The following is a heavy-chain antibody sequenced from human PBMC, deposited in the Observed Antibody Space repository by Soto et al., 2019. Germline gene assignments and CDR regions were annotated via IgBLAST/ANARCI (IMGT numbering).Heavy chain of an antibody. CDR3: ARSPFLECN. Sequence: GVLRLSCATSGFTFSSYEMNWVRQAPGKGLEWVSYIGFSGSTKYYADSVKGRFTISRDNAKNSLFLQMNSLRVEDTAVYYCARSPFLECNWAQGTLVTVSS. V-gene: IGHV3-48*03. J-gene: IGHJ4*02. CDR2: IGFSGSTK. CDR1: GFTFSSYE. D-gene: IGHD3-3*02.